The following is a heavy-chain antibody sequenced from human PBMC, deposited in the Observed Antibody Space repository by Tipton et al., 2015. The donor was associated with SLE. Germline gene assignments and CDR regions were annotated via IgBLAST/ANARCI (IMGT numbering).Heavy chain of an antibody. CDR1: GFTFRAYG. J-gene: IGHJ4*02. D-gene: IGHD3-22*01. Sequence: RSLRLSCAASGFTFRAYGTHWVRQAPGKGLEWVAFIWYDGSNKYYADSVKGRFTVSKDISKNTLSLQMNSLRVDDTAVYYCARDQDTLDYYDISGYYWGQGTLVTVSS. V-gene: IGHV3-33*01. CDR3: ARDQDTLDYYDISGYY. CDR2: IWYDGSNK.